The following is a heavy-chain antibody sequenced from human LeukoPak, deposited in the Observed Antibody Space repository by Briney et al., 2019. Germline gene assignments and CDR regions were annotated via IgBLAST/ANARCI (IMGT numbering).Heavy chain of an antibody. V-gene: IGHV5-51*01. CDR1: GSSFTSYW. J-gene: IGHJ6*03. D-gene: IGHD3-3*01. Sequence: GASLKISCKGSGSSFTSYWIGWVRQMPGKGLEWMGIIYPGDSDTRYSPSFQGQVTISADKSISTAYLQWSSLKASDTAMYYCARSALSGAYYDFWSGQTNYYYYYMDVWGKGTTVTVS. CDR3: ARSALSGAYYDFWSGQTNYYYYYMDV. CDR2: IYPGDSDT.